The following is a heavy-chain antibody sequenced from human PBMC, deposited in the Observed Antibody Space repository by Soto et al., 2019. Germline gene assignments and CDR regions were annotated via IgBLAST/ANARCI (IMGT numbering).Heavy chain of an antibody. CDR3: ARDKITGLFDY. Sequence: QVQLQQWGAGLLKPSETLSLTCAVYGGSFSGYYWTWIRQPPGTGLEWIGEINHSGSTNYNPSLNSRATISVDTSKNQFSLKLTSVTAADPVVYYGARDKITGLFDYWGQGPLVTVSS. CDR2: INHSGST. J-gene: IGHJ4*02. CDR1: GGSFSGYY. D-gene: IGHD2-8*02. V-gene: IGHV4-34*01.